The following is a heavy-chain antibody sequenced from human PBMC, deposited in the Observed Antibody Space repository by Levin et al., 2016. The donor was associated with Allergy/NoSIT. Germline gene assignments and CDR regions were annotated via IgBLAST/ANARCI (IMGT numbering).Heavy chain of an antibody. V-gene: IGHV1-46*01. CDR3: ARVRDYYSEIDY. Sequence: WVRQAPGQGLEWMGMINPSGSSTSYTQKFQDRVTVTRDTSTSTVYMELSSLKSEDTAVYYCARVRDYYSEIDYWGQGTLVTVSS. CDR2: INPSGSST. J-gene: IGHJ4*02. D-gene: IGHD3-10*01.